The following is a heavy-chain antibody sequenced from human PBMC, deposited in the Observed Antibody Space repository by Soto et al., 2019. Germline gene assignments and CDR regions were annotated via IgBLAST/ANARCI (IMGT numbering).Heavy chain of an antibody. CDR3: ATSRGVTPYGMDV. D-gene: IGHD2-21*02. V-gene: IGHV3-30*03. CDR2: ISYDGSNK. Sequence: GGSLRLSCAASGFTFSSYGMHWVRQAPGKGLEWVAVISYDGSNKYYADSVKGRFTISRDNSKNTLYLQMNSLRAEDTAVYYCATSRGVTPYGMDVWGQGTTVTVSS. CDR1: GFTFSSYG. J-gene: IGHJ6*02.